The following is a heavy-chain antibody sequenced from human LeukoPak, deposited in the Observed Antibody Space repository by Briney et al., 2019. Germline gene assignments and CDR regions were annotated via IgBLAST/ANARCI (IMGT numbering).Heavy chain of an antibody. D-gene: IGHD3-22*01. CDR3: ARDLHHYYDSSGYSLQH. CDR1: GYTFTSYY. Sequence: ASVKVSCKASGYTFTSYYMHWVRQAPGQGLEWMGIINPSGGSTSYAQRFQGRVTMTRDMSTSTVYMELSSLRSEDTAVYYCARDLHHYYDSSGYSLQHWGQGTLVTVSS. V-gene: IGHV1-46*01. J-gene: IGHJ1*01. CDR2: INPSGGST.